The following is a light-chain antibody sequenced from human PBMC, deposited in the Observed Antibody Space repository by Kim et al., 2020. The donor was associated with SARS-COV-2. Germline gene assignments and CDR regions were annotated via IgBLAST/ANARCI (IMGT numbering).Light chain of an antibody. Sequence: GLSITVSCTGTSSDVGGYGLVSWYQQHQGKAPKLIIYEDTKRPSGVSNRCSGSKSGNTASLTISGLQAEDEAEYHCCSYAGSSTYVFGTGTKVTVL. CDR3: CSYAGSSTYV. J-gene: IGLJ1*01. CDR1: SSDVGGYGL. V-gene: IGLV2-23*01. CDR2: EDT.